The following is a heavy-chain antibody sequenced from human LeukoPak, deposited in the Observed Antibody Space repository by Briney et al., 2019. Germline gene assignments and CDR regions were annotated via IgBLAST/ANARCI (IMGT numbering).Heavy chain of an antibody. CDR2: ITPNSDRA. J-gene: IGHJ1*01. D-gene: IGHD3-22*01. V-gene: IGHV3-23*01. CDR1: GFTFCSYG. CDR3: AIMHGYYDGSGYWVQ. Sequence: GGSLRLSCAASGFTFCSYGMSWVRQAPGKGLEWVSFITPNSDRASYADSVEGRFTISRDNPRNTLYMQMNSLRDEDTALYYCAIMHGYYDGSGYWVQWGQGTLVTVSS.